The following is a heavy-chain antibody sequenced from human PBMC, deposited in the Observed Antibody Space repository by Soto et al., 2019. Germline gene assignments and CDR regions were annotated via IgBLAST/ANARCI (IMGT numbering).Heavy chain of an antibody. CDR3: ARRRDVWHAFDI. Sequence: EVQLVESGGDLVQPGGSLRLSCAASGFTFSSSAMHWVRQAPGKGLEYVSSISSDGGNTYYANSVKGRFTISRDNSKNILYLQMGSLRAEDMAVYYCARRRDVWHAFDIWGQGTMVTVSS. CDR2: ISSDGGNT. J-gene: IGHJ3*02. CDR1: GFTFSSSA. V-gene: IGHV3-64*01. D-gene: IGHD2-21*01.